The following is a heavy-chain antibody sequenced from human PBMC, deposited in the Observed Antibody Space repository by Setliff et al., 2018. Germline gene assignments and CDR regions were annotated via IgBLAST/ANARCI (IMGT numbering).Heavy chain of an antibody. CDR1: GYSISSGYY. J-gene: IGHJ3*02. Sequence: SETLSLTCTVSGYSISSGYYWGWIRQPPGKGLEWIGSIYHSGTTYYNPSLKSRVTISIDTSKNQFSLKLSPVTAADTAVYYCAGQWRNDAFDIWGQGTMVTVSS. V-gene: IGHV4-38-2*02. D-gene: IGHD2-8*01. CDR3: AGQWRNDAFDI. CDR2: IYHSGTT.